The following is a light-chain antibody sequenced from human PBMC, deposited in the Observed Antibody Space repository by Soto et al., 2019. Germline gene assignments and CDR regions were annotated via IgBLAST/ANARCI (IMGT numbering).Light chain of an antibody. CDR2: DAS. CDR3: QQYKDYPIT. Sequence: DIQMTQSPSTLSASLGDRVTLTCRASQSINSWLAWYQQKPGKAPKVLIYDASSLKSGVPSRFSGSGSGTDFTLTISSLKPDDFESYYCQQYKDYPITFGQGTRLEIK. V-gene: IGKV1-5*01. CDR1: QSINSW. J-gene: IGKJ5*01.